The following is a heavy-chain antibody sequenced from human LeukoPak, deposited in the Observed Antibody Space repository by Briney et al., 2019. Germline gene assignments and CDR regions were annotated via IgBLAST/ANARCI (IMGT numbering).Heavy chain of an antibody. J-gene: IGHJ4*02. CDR3: ARVVEYYYDSSGYYY. CDR2: ISSSGSTI. Sequence: GGSLRLSCAASGFTFSEYYMSWIRQAPGKGLEWVSYISSSGSTIYYADSVKGRFTISRDNAKDSLYLQMNSLRAEDTAVYYCARVVEYYYDSSGYYYWGQGTLVTVSS. D-gene: IGHD3-22*01. CDR1: GFTFSEYY. V-gene: IGHV3-11*01.